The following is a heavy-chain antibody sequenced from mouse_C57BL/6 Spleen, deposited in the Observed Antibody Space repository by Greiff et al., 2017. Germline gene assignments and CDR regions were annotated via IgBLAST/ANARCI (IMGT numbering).Heavy chain of an antibody. CDR3: AWDHGSCSLDY. J-gene: IGHJ2*01. D-gene: IGHD1-1*01. Sequence: EVQLQQSGAGLVKPGGSLKLSCAASGFTFSSYAMSWVRQTPGKRLEWVATISDGGSYTYYPDNVKGRFTISRDKAKNNLYLQMSNLKSEDAAMYYCAWDHGSCSLDYWGQGTTLTVSS. V-gene: IGHV5-4*01. CDR2: ISDGGSYT. CDR1: GFTFSSYA.